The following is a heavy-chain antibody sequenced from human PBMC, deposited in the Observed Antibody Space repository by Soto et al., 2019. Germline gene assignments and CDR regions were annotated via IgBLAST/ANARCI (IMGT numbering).Heavy chain of an antibody. CDR3: ARDGRTGTTLPHGGPDQ. D-gene: IGHD3-10*01. V-gene: IGHV3-30-3*01. Sequence: QVQLMESGGGVVQPGGSLRLSCAASGFTFRSYAIHWVRQAPGKGLEWVAIISYDGSTKFYTDSVKGRFTISRDNSNNTLYLQMNRLRSEDTAIYYCARDGRTGTTLPHGGPDQWGQGTLVTVSS. CDR1: GFTFRSYA. J-gene: IGHJ4*02. CDR2: ISYDGSTK.